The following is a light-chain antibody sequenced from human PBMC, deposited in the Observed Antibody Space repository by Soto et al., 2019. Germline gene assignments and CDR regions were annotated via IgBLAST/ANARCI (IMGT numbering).Light chain of an antibody. V-gene: IGKV1-27*01. CDR2: AAS. Sequence: DIQMTQSPSSLSASVGDTVTITCRASQGISSSLAWYQQKAGKVPDLLIYAASTLQSGVPSHVSGSGSGTDFTLTISSLQPEDVATYDCQEYHSPPFTFGPGTRVEIK. CDR3: QEYHSPPFT. CDR1: QGISSS. J-gene: IGKJ3*01.